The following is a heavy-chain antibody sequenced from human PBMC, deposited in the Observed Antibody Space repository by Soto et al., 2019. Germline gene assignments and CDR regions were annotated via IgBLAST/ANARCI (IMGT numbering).Heavy chain of an antibody. Sequence: EVQLVESGGGLVQPGRSLRLSCAASGFTFDDYAMHWVRQAPGKGLEWVSGISWNSGSIGYADSVKGRFTISRDNAKNSLYLQMNSLRAEVTALYYCAKVGLGNPYGGYSYYFDYWGQGTLVTVSS. CDR3: AKVGLGNPYGGYSYYFDY. CDR1: GFTFDDYA. CDR2: ISWNSGSI. J-gene: IGHJ4*02. D-gene: IGHD5-12*01. V-gene: IGHV3-9*01.